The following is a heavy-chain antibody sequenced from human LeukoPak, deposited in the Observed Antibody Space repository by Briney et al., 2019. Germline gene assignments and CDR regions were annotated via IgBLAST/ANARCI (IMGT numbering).Heavy chain of an antibody. CDR1: GFTFSSTS. CDR3: ARDGYLGSSVFDY. D-gene: IGHD3-16*01. V-gene: IGHV4-59*01. Sequence: GSLRLSCAASGFTFSSTSMSWVRQAPGKGLEWIGYISSGGNTNYNPSLKSRVIISVDPSRNRFSLKLSSVTAADTAVFYCARDGYLGSSVFDYWGQGTLVTVSS. CDR2: ISSGGNT. J-gene: IGHJ4*02.